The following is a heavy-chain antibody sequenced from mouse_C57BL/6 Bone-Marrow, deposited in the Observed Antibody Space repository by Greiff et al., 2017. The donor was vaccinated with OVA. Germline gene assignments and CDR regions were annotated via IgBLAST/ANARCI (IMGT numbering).Heavy chain of an antibody. D-gene: IGHD2-1*01. J-gene: IGHJ4*01. CDR3: ARSLYYGNYDYAMDY. V-gene: IGHV1-61*01. CDR1: GYTFTSYW. CDR2: IYPSDSET. Sequence: VQLQQPGAELVRPGSSVKLSCKAFGYTFTSYWMDWVKQRPGQGLEWIGNIYPSDSETHYNQKFKDKATLTVDKSSSTAYMQLSSLTSEDSAVYYCARSLYYGNYDYAMDYWGQGTSVTVSS.